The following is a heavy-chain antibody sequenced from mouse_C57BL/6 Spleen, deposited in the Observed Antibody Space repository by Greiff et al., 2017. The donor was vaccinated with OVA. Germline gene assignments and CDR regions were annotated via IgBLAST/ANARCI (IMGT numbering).Heavy chain of an antibody. CDR2: IYPGDGDT. J-gene: IGHJ1*03. Sequence: VQLQQSGPELVKPGASVKISCKASGYAFSSSWMNWVKQRPGKGLEWIGRIYPGDGDTNYNGKFKGKATLTADKSSSTAYMQLSSLTSEDSAVYFCARSTVVATPYWYFDVWGTGTTVTVSS. CDR3: ARSTVVATPYWYFDV. V-gene: IGHV1-82*01. CDR1: GYAFSSSW. D-gene: IGHD1-1*01.